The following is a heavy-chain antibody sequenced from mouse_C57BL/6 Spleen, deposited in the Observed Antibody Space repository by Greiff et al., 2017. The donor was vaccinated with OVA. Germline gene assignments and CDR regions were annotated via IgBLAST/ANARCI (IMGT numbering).Heavy chain of an antibody. J-gene: IGHJ2*01. CDR2: IRLKSDNYAT. CDR1: GFTFSNYW. Sequence: EVKLQESGGGLVQPGGSMKLSCVASGFTFSNYWMNWVRQSPEKGLEWVAQIRLKSDNYATHYAESVKGRFTISRDDSKSSVYLQMNNLRAEDTGIYYCTVDSYYFDYWGQGTTLTVSS. CDR3: TVDSYYFDY. V-gene: IGHV6-3*01.